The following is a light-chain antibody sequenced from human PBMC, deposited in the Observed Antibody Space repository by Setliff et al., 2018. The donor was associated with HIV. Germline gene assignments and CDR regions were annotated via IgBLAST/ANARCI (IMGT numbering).Light chain of an antibody. Sequence: ALTQPASVSGSPGQSITISCTGTSSDVGAYNHVSWYQQNAGKAPKLMIYDVSNRPSGVSNRFSGSKSGNTASLTISGLQAEDEADYYCSSFTGSSTVFGGGTQLTVL. CDR2: DVS. CDR1: SSDVGAYNH. CDR3: SSFTGSSTV. V-gene: IGLV2-14*03. J-gene: IGLJ2*01.